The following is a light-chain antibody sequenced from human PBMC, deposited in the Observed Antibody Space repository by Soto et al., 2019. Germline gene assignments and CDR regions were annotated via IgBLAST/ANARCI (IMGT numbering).Light chain of an antibody. V-gene: IGLV2-14*01. CDR2: DVS. CDR3: SSYTSSSTYVV. J-gene: IGLJ2*01. Sequence: QSALTQPASVSGSPGQSITISCTGTSSDVGGYNYVSWCQQHPGKAPKLMIYDVSNRPSGVSNRFSGSKSGNTASLTISGLQAEDEADYYCSSYTSSSTYVVFGGGTKLTVL. CDR1: SSDVGGYNY.